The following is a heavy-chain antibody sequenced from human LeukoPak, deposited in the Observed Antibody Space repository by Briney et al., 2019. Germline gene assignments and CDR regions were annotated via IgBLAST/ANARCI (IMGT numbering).Heavy chain of an antibody. J-gene: IGHJ4*02. V-gene: IGHV1-3*03. CDR3: ARGGYRGRDSGWYRLDYFDY. D-gene: IGHD6-19*01. Sequence: ASVKVSCKASGYTFTSYAMHWVRQAPGQRLEWMGWINAGDGNTKYSQEFQGRVTITRDTSASTAYMELSSLRSEDMAVYYCARGGYRGRDSGWYRLDYFDYWGQGTLVTVSS. CDR2: INAGDGNT. CDR1: GYTFTSYA.